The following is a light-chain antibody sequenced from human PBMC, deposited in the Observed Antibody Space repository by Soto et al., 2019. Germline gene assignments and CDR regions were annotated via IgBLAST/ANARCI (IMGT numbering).Light chain of an antibody. Sequence: EIMLTQSPATLSLKPGERATLSCRASQSVSSSYLAWYQQKPGQAPRLLIYGAFSRATGIPDRFSGSGSGTDFTLTIIRRLHEDFVVFYCRQHCNPRETFGGGAIVDIK. J-gene: IGKJ4*01. V-gene: IGKV3D-20*02. CDR2: GAF. CDR1: QSVSSSY. CDR3: RQHCNPRET.